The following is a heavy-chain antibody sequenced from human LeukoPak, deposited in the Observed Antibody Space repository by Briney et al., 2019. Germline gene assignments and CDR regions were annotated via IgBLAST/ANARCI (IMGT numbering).Heavy chain of an antibody. CDR2: IYYSGST. Sequence: KTSETLSLTCTVSGGSISSYYWSWIRQPPGKGLEWIGYIYYSGSTNYNPSLKSRVTISVDTSKNQFSLKLSSVTAADTAVYYCARDRTPYSSGWYKDAFDIWGQGTMVTVSS. D-gene: IGHD6-19*01. CDR3: ARDRTPYSSGWYKDAFDI. J-gene: IGHJ3*02. CDR1: GGSISSYY. V-gene: IGHV4-59*01.